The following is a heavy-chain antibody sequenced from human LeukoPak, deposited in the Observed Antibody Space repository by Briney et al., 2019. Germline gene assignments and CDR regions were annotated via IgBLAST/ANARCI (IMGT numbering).Heavy chain of an antibody. CDR1: GFTFSSYG. J-gene: IGHJ4*02. Sequence: PGRSLRLSCAASGFTFSSYGMHWVRQAPGEGLEWVAVISYDGSNKYYADSVKGRFTISRDNSKNTLYLQMNSLRAEDTAVYYCAKGVGQWLVRGYFDYWGQGTLVTVSS. CDR3: AKGVGQWLVRGYFDY. D-gene: IGHD6-19*01. CDR2: ISYDGSNK. V-gene: IGHV3-30*18.